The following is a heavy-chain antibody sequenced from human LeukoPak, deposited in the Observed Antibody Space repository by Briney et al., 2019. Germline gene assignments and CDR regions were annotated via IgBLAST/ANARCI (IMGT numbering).Heavy chain of an antibody. CDR3: ARYNTIPGNDY. CDR2: IYYSGGT. CDR1: GGSISSSSYY. V-gene: IGHV4-39*01. J-gene: IGHJ4*02. D-gene: IGHD3-3*01. Sequence: SETLSLTCTVSGGSISSSSYYWGWIRQPPGKGLEWIGSIYYSGGTYYNPSLKSRVTISVDTSKNQFSLKLSSVTAADTAVYYCARYNTIPGNDYWGQGTLVTVSS.